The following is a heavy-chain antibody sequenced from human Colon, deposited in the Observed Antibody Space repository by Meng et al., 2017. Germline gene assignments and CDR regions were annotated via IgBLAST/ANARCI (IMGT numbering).Heavy chain of an antibody. CDR3: ARGVLKQWTFSSYYGMDV. CDR1: GGSFSGYY. CDR2: INHSGST. Sequence: GSLRLSCAVYGGSFSGYYWSWIRQPPGKGLEWIGEINHSGSTSYNPSLKSRVTLSVDTSKKQFSLRLTSVTAADTAVYYCARGVLKQWTFSSYYGMDVWGQGTTVTGS. J-gene: IGHJ6*02. V-gene: IGHV4-34*01. D-gene: IGHD6-19*01.